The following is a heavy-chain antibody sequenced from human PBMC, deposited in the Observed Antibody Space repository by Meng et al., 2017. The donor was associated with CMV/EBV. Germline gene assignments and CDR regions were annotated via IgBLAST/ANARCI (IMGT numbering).Heavy chain of an antibody. J-gene: IGHJ4*02. CDR1: GGSISGGSYY. V-gene: IGHV4-61*02. CDR3: ARGLITMVRGVPFDY. Sequence: QVQLQESGPGLVKPSQTLSRTCTVSGGSISGGSYYWSWIRQPAGKGLEWIGRIYTSGSTNYNPSLKSRVTISVDTSKNQFSLKLSSVTAADTAVYYCARGLITMVRGVPFDYWGQGTLVTVSS. CDR2: IYTSGST. D-gene: IGHD3-10*01.